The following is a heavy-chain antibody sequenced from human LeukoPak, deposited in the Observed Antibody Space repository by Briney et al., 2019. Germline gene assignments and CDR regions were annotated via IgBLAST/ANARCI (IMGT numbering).Heavy chain of an antibody. Sequence: GASVKVSCKASGYTFTGYYMHWVRQAPGQGLEWMGRINPNSGGTNYAQKFQGRVTMTRDTSISTAYMELSRLRSDDTAVYYCARTGITFGGVIVIQGGGDYWGQGTLVTVSS. CDR1: GYTFTGYY. D-gene: IGHD3-16*02. V-gene: IGHV1-2*06. J-gene: IGHJ4*02. CDR2: INPNSGGT. CDR3: ARTGITFGGVIVIQGGGDY.